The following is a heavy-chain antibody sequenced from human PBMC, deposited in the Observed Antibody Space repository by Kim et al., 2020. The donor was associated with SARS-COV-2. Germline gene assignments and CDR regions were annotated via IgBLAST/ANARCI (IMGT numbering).Heavy chain of an antibody. V-gene: IGHV4-39*01. CDR2: IYYSGST. J-gene: IGHJ5*02. Sequence: SETLSLTCTVSGGSISSSSYYWGWIRQPPGKGLEWIGSIYYSGSTYYNPSLKSRVTISVDTSKNQFSLKLSSVTAADTAVYYCARYGWGRGFDPWGQGTLVTVSS. CDR1: GGSISSSSYY. CDR3: ARYGWGRGFDP. D-gene: IGHD3-16*01.